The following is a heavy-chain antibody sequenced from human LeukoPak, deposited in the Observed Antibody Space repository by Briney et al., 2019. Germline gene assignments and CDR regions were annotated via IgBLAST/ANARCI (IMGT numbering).Heavy chain of an antibody. J-gene: IGHJ4*02. CDR1: GYTFTGYY. CDR2: INPNTGGT. CDR3: ARRYDFWSGYPTAFDY. Sequence: SVKVSFKASGYTFTGYYMYWVRQAPGQGLEWMGFINPNTGGTIYAQKFQARVTMTRDTSISTAYMVLIGLISDETAVYYCARRYDFWSGYPTAFDYWGQGTLVTVSS. V-gene: IGHV1-2*02. D-gene: IGHD3-3*01.